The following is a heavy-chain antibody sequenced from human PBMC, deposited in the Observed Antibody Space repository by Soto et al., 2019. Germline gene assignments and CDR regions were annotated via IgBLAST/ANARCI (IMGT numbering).Heavy chain of an antibody. V-gene: IGHV3-48*01. J-gene: IGHJ5*01. CDR2: ISLSGDTI. CDR1: GFTLSTYS. Sequence: EVQLVESGGGLVQPGGSLRLSCAASGFTLSTYSMNWVRQAPGKGLEWISYISLSGDTIYYAASVRGRFTISRDNAKNSLDLQMNSLRAEDTAVYYCARGPPLFDPWGRGTLVTVSS. CDR3: ARGPPLFDP.